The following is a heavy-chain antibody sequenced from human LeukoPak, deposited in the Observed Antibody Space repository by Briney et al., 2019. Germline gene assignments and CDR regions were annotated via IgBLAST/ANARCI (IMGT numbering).Heavy chain of an antibody. J-gene: IGHJ4*02. V-gene: IGHV1-18*01. D-gene: IGHD6-13*01. CDR1: GYTFTSYG. CDR2: ISAYNGNT. Sequence: ASVKVSCKAPGYTFTSYGISWVRQAPGQGLEWMGWISAYNGNTNYAQKLQGRVTMTTDTSTSTAYMELRSLRSDDTAVYYCARITPRGRAAGTSYFDYWGQGTLVTVSS. CDR3: ARITPRGRAAGTSYFDY.